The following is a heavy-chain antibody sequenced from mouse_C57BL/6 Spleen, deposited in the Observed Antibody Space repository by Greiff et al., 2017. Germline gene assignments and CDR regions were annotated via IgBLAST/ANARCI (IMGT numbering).Heavy chain of an antibody. Sequence: QVHVKQSGPELVKPGASVKLSCKASGYTFTSYDINWVKQRPGQGLEWIGWIYPRDGSTKYNEKFKGKATLTVDTSSSTAYMELHSLTSEDSAVYFCARSSRGYGYEGWFAYWGQGTLVTVSA. J-gene: IGHJ3*01. CDR3: ARSSRGYGYEGWFAY. D-gene: IGHD2-2*01. CDR1: GYTFTSYD. V-gene: IGHV1-85*01. CDR2: IYPRDGST.